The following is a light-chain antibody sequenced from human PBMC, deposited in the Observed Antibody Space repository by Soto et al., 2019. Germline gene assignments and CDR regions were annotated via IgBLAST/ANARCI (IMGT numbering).Light chain of an antibody. V-gene: IGLV2-14*01. J-gene: IGLJ2*01. CDR2: EVS. Sequence: QSVLTQPASVSGSPGQSITISCSGTSSDVGGYNYVSWYQQHPGKAPKLMIYEVSNRPSGVSTRFSGSKSGNTASLTISGLQSEDEAYYYCTSYTSSSVPVVFGGGTQLTVL. CDR3: TSYTSSSVPVV. CDR1: SSDVGGYNY.